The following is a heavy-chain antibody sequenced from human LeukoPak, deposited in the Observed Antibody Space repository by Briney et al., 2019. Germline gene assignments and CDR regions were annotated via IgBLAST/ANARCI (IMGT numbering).Heavy chain of an antibody. V-gene: IGHV3-30*18. J-gene: IGHJ4*02. CDR2: ISYDGSNK. CDR1: GFTFSSYG. CDR3: AKDRGDWGDQDY. D-gene: IGHD2-21*02. Sequence: GGSLRLSCAASGFTFSSYGMHWVRQAPGKGLEWVAVISYDGSNKYYADSVKGRFTISRDNSKNTLYLQMNSLRAEDTAVFYCAKDRGDWGDQDYWGQGTLVTVSS.